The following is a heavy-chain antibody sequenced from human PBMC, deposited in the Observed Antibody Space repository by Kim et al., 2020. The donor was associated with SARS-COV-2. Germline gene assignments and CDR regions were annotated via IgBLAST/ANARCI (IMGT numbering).Heavy chain of an antibody. J-gene: IGHJ5*02. CDR3: ARGPPLMVWSGYIWFDP. CDR2: INPSGGST. V-gene: IGHV1-46*01. D-gene: IGHD3-3*01. Sequence: ASVKVSCKASGYTFTSYYMHWVRQAPGQGLEWMGIINPSGGSTSYAQKFQGRVTMTRDTSTSTVYMELSSLRSEDTAVYYCARGPPLMVWSGYIWFDPWGQGTLVTVSS. CDR1: GYTFTSYY.